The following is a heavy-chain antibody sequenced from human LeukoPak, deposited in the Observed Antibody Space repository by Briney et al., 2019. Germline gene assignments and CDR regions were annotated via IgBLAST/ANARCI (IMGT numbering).Heavy chain of an antibody. D-gene: IGHD6-19*01. J-gene: IGHJ5*02. V-gene: IGHV4-34*01. CDR1: GGSISSYY. Sequence: SETLSLTCTVSGGSISSYYWTWIRQPPGKGLEWIGEINHGGSTNYNPSLKSRVTISVDTSKNQFSLKLSSVTAADTAVYYCARDSSVAGTRWFDPWGQGTLVTVSS. CDR2: INHGGST. CDR3: ARDSSVAGTRWFDP.